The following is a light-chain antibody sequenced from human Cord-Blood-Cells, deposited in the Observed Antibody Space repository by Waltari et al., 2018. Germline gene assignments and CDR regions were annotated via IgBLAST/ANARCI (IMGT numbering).Light chain of an antibody. CDR2: GAS. Sequence: EMVLTQSPGTLSLSPGERATLSCRASQSVSSSYLAWYQQKPGQAPRLLIYGASSRATGLPDRFSGSGSGTDFTLTISRLEPEDFAVYYCQQYGSSKFTFGPGTKVDIK. CDR3: QQYGSSKFT. J-gene: IGKJ3*01. CDR1: QSVSSSY. V-gene: IGKV3-20*01.